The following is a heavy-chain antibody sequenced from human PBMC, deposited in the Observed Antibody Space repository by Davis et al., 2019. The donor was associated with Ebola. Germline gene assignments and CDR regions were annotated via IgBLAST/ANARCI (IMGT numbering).Heavy chain of an antibody. Sequence: SATLSLTCTVSGGSISSYYWSWIRQPPGKGLAWIGYIYYSGSTNYNPSLKSRVTISVDTSKNQFSLKLSSVTAADTAVYYCARDLGYCTNGVCPRGEGMDVWGQGTTVTVSS. CDR2: IYYSGST. CDR3: ARDLGYCTNGVCPRGEGMDV. CDR1: GGSISSYY. V-gene: IGHV4-59*12. J-gene: IGHJ6*02. D-gene: IGHD2-8*01.